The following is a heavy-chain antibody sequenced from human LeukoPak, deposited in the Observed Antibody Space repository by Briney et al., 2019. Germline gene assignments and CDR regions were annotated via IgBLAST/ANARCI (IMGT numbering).Heavy chain of an antibody. CDR2: ISSSSSYI. CDR3: ARDLSFGGVIEVLDY. Sequence: GGSLRLSCAASGFTVSSNYMSWVRQAPGKGLEWVSSISSSSSYIYYADSVKGRFTISRDNAKNSLYLQMNSLRAEDTAVYYCARDLSFGGVIEVLDYWGQGTLVTVSS. V-gene: IGHV3-21*01. J-gene: IGHJ4*02. D-gene: IGHD3-16*02. CDR1: GFTVSSNY.